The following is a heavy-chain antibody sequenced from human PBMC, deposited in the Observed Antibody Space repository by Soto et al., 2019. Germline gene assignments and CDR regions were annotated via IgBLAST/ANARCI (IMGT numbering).Heavy chain of an antibody. Sequence: GGSLRLSCVASGFTLSSHAMSWVRQAPGKGLEWVSAISAIADDTYYADSVKGRFTISRDNSKNTLYLQLNSLRVEDTALYNCAARGSGSDFYYWGQGTLVTVSS. D-gene: IGHD5-12*01. CDR3: AARGSGSDFYY. CDR1: GFTLSSHA. CDR2: ISAIADDT. J-gene: IGHJ4*02. V-gene: IGHV3-23*01.